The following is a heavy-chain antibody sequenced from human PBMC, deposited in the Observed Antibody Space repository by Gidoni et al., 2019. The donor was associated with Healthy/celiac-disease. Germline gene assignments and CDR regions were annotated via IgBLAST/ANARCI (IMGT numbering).Heavy chain of an antibody. CDR2: INHSGST. J-gene: IGHJ6*03. D-gene: IGHD3-10*01. CDR3: ARGRRYYYGSGSYYRVSAPYYYMDV. V-gene: IGHV4-34*01. Sequence: QVQLQQWGAGLLTPSETLSLTCAVYGGSFSGYYWSRIRQPPGKGLEWIGEINHSGSTNYNPSLKSRVTISVDTSKNQFSLKLSSVTAADTAVYYCARGRRYYYGSGSYYRVSAPYYYMDVWGKGTTVTVSS. CDR1: GGSFSGYY.